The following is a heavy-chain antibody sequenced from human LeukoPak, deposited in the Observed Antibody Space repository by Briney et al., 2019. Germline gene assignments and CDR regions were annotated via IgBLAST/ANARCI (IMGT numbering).Heavy chain of an antibody. CDR1: GFTFSSYA. CDR2: ISGSGGST. CDR3: ARGGVGISASYYFDY. Sequence: GGSLRLSCAASGFTFSSYAMSWVRQAPGKGLEWVSAISGSGGSTYYADSVKGRFTISRDNSKNTLYLQMNSLRAEDTAVYYCARGGVGISASYYFDYWGQGTLVTVSS. J-gene: IGHJ4*02. V-gene: IGHV3-23*01. D-gene: IGHD6-13*01.